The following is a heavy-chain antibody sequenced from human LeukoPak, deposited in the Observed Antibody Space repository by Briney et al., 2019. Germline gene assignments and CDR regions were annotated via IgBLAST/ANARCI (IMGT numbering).Heavy chain of an antibody. V-gene: IGHV1-18*04. CDR1: GYAFTGYY. Sequence: ASVKVSCKAPGYAFTGYYIHWVRQAPGQGLEWMGWISAYNGNTNYAQKLQGRVTMTTDTSTSTAYMELRSLRSDDTAVYYCARGYGSGSYYSFDPWGQGTLVTVSS. CDR3: ARGYGSGSYYSFDP. D-gene: IGHD3-10*01. CDR2: ISAYNGNT. J-gene: IGHJ5*02.